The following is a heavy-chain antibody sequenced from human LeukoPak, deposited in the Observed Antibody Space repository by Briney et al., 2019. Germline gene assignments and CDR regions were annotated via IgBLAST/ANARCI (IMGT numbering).Heavy chain of an antibody. D-gene: IGHD2-15*01. CDR2: ISGSGGST. CDR1: GFTFSSYA. V-gene: IGHV3-23*01. Sequence: GGSLRLFCAASGFTFSSYAMSWVRQAPGKGLEWVSAISGSGGSTYYADSVKGRFTISRDNSKNTLYLQMNSLRAEDTAVYYCAKDYPEIFTFGGPRYPVDTFDYWGQGTLVTVSS. CDR3: AKDYPEIFTFGGPRYPVDTFDY. J-gene: IGHJ4*02.